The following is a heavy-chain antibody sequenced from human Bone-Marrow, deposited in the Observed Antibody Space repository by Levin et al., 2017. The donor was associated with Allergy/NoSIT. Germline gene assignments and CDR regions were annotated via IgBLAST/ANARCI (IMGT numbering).Heavy chain of an antibody. CDR3: ARDGGLIHNHDPYYM. J-gene: IGHJ3*02. CDR1: GFSFSNFS. CDR2: ISKNGDYI. D-gene: IGHD1-14*01. Sequence: GESLKISCAASGFSFSNFSMYWIRRAPGKSLEWVSSISKNGDYIFYADSLKGRFTVSRDNAKNSVFLQMDGLRVEDTAIYHCARDGGLIHNHDPYYMWGQGTMVTVSS. V-gene: IGHV3-21*01.